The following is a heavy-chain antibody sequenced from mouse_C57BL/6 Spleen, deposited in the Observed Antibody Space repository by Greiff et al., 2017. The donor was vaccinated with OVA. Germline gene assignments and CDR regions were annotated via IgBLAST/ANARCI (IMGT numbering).Heavy chain of an antibody. V-gene: IGHV1-42*01. CDR3: ARDSYFDY. Sequence: VQLQQSGPELVKPGASVKISCKASGYSFTGYYMNWVKQSPEKSLEWIGEINPSTGGTTYNQKFKAKATLTVDKSSSTAYMQLKSLTSEDSAVYYCARDSYFDYWGQGTTLTVAS. CDR1: GYSFTGYY. CDR2: INPSTGGT. J-gene: IGHJ2*01.